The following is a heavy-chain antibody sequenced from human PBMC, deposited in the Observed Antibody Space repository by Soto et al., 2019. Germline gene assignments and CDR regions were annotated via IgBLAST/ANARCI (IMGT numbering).Heavy chain of an antibody. J-gene: IGHJ5*02. CDR1: GFSLSTSGVG. CDR3: AHSHIIETTSGYNWFDP. Sequence: SGPTLVNPTQTLTLTCTFSGFSLSTSGVGVGWIRQPPGKALEWLALIYWNDDKRYSPSLKTRLTITKDTSKNQVVLTMTNMDPVDTATYYCAHSHIIETTSGYNWFDPWGQGTLVTVSS. D-gene: IGHD1-7*01. CDR2: IYWNDDK. V-gene: IGHV2-5*01.